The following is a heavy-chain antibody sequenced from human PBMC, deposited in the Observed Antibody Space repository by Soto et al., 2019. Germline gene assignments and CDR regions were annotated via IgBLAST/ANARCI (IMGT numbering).Heavy chain of an antibody. V-gene: IGHV1-69*13. D-gene: IGHD5-12*01. CDR1: GGTSSSYA. CDR2: IIPIFGTA. Sequence: SVKVSCKASGGTSSSYAISWVRQAPGQGLEWMGGIIPIFGTANYAQKFQGRVTITADESTSTAYMELSSLRSEDTAVYYCARDSHRYSGYEEFFSGSYYSYGMDVWGPGTTVTVSS. CDR3: ARDSHRYSGYEEFFSGSYYSYGMDV. J-gene: IGHJ6*02.